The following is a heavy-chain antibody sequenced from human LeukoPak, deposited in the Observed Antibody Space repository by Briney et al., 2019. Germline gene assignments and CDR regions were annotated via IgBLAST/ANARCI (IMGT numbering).Heavy chain of an antibody. CDR1: GFTFSNYA. CDR3: AKRISAYGYHFDY. Sequence: PGGSLRLACAASGFTFSNYAMSWVRQAPGQGLEWVSGISGSGVGGNTLYVDSVKGRFTISRDDSKNTLYLQMNSLRAEDTAVYYCAKRISAYGYHFDYWGQGTLVTVSS. V-gene: IGHV3-23*01. D-gene: IGHD5-12*01. CDR2: ISGSGVGGNT. J-gene: IGHJ4*02.